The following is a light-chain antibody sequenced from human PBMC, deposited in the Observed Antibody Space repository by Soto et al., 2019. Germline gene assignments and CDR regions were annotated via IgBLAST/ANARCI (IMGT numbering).Light chain of an antibody. CDR3: QQYDNYPLT. CDR2: DAS. J-gene: IGKJ4*01. V-gene: IGKV1-5*01. CDR1: QSINNW. Sequence: IHMTQSPSTLSASVGDRVTITFRASQSINNWLAWYQQKPGKAPKFLIYDASNLESGVPSRFSGSASGTEFTLTISSLQPDDFATYYCQQYDNYPLTFGGGTKVDIK.